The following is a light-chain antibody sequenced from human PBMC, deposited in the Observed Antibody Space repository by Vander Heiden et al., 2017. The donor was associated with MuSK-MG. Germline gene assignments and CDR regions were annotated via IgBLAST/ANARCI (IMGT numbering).Light chain of an antibody. V-gene: IGKV1-33*01. Sequence: DIQMTQSPSSLSASVGDRVTITCQASQDISNYLNWYQQKPGKAPKLLIYDASNLETGVPSRFSGSGSGTDFTFTISSLQPEDIATYYCQQYDNLPITFGPGTPMEIK. CDR3: QQYDNLPIT. CDR2: DAS. CDR1: QDISNY. J-gene: IGKJ5*01.